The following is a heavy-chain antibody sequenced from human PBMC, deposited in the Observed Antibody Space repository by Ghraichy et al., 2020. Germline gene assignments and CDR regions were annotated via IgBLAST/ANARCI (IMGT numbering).Heavy chain of an antibody. D-gene: IGHD4-17*01. V-gene: IGHV1-3*01. CDR1: GYTFTSYA. Sequence: ASVKVSCKASGYTFTSYAMHWVRQAPGQRLEWMGWINAGNGNTKYSQKFQGRVTITRDTSASTAYMELSSLRSEDTAVYYCARAWNDDYGDYVRSGAFDYWGQGTLVTVSS. CDR3: ARAWNDDYGDYVRSGAFDY. J-gene: IGHJ4*02. CDR2: INAGNGNT.